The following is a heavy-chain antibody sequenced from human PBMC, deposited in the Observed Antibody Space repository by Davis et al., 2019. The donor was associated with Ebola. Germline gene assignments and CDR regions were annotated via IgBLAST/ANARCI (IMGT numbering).Heavy chain of an antibody. D-gene: IGHD6-6*01. CDR3: ARGRPWYSSSSPFDY. CDR1: GFTFSSYA. J-gene: IGHJ4*02. Sequence: GESLKISCAASGFTFSSYAMSWVRQAPGKGLEWVSAISGSGGSTYYADSVKGRFTISRDNSKNTLYLQMNSLRAEDTAVYYCARGRPWYSSSSPFDYWGQGTLVTVSS. CDR2: ISGSGGST. V-gene: IGHV3-23*01.